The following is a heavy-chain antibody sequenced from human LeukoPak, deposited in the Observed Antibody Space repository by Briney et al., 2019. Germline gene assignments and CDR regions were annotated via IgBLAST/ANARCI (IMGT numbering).Heavy chain of an antibody. D-gene: IGHD3-3*01. CDR3: ARDSAAYDFWSGYWSYYYGMDV. Sequence: SETLSLTCTVSGGSISSGSYYWSWIRQPAGKGLEWIGRIYTSGSTNYNPSLKSRVTISVDTSKNQFSLKLSSVTAADTAVYYCARDSAAYDFWSGYWSYYYGMDVWGQGTTVTVSS. J-gene: IGHJ6*02. CDR2: IYTSGST. CDR1: GGSISSGSYY. V-gene: IGHV4-61*02.